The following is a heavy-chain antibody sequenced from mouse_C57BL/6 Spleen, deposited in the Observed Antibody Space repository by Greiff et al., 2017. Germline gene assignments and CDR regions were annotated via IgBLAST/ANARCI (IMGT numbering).Heavy chain of an antibody. CDR3: AREGLLHDY. CDR2: ISYDGSN. V-gene: IGHV3-6*01. Sequence: DVKLVESGPGLVKPSQSLSLTCSVTGYSITSGYYWNWIRQFPGNKLEWMGYISYDGSNNYNPSLKNRISITRDTSKNQFFLKLNSVTTEDTATYYCAREGLLHDYWGQGTTLTVSS. CDR1: GYSITSGYY. D-gene: IGHD2-3*01. J-gene: IGHJ2*01.